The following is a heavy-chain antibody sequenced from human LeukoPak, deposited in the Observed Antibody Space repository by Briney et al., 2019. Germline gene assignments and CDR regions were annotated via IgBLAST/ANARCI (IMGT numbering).Heavy chain of an antibody. CDR3: ARDVGCQLPAELLGPSD. CDR2: IWYDGSNK. Sequence: GGSLRLSCAASGFTFSSYGMHWVRQAPGKGPEWVAVIWYDGSNKYYADSVKGRFTISRDNSKSTLYLQMNSLRAEDTAVYYCARDVGCQLPAELLGPSDWGQGTLVTVSS. D-gene: IGHD2-2*01. J-gene: IGHJ4*02. CDR1: GFTFSSYG. V-gene: IGHV3-33*01.